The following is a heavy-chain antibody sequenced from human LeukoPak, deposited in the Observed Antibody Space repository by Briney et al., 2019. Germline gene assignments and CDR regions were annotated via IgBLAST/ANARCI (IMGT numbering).Heavy chain of an antibody. D-gene: IGHD2-21*02. V-gene: IGHV3-11*06. J-gene: IGHJ4*01. Sequence: GGSLRLSFAASGFTFSDYYMRWIRQAPGKGLEWVSYISSSSSYTNYADSVKGRFTISRDNAKKSLYLQMTSLTAEDTAVYYCARDRGAYCGGDCYLGFDYWGRGTLVTVSS. CDR1: GFTFSDYY. CDR3: ARDRGAYCGGDCYLGFDY. CDR2: ISSSSSYT.